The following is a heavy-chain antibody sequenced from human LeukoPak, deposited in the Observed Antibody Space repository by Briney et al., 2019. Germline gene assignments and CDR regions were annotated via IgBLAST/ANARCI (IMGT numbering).Heavy chain of an antibody. CDR2: ISSSSSYI. D-gene: IGHD1-1*01. Sequence: GGSLRLSCAASGFTFSSYSMNWVRQAPGQGMEWVSSISSSSSYIYYADSVKGRFTISRDNAKNSLYLQMDSLRAEDTAVYYCARVSRSGDWNYDYWGQGTLVTVSS. V-gene: IGHV3-21*01. CDR1: GFTFSSYS. CDR3: ARVSRSGDWNYDY. J-gene: IGHJ4*02.